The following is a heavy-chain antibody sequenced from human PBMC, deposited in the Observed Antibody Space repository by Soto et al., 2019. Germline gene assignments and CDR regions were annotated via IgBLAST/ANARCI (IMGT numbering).Heavy chain of an antibody. CDR3: APLSVSLSGPYGIHV. CDR1: GYSVTSSDYY. J-gene: IGHJ6*02. V-gene: IGHV4-39*01. D-gene: IGHD2-15*01. Sequence: SETLSLTXSVSGYSVTSSDYYWAWIRQPPGKGLEWIGSMSYSGLTYYNPSLKSRVTLSVDTSKNQFSVRLNSVTAADTAVYYCAPLSVSLSGPYGIHVWGQGTTVTVSS. CDR2: MSYSGLT.